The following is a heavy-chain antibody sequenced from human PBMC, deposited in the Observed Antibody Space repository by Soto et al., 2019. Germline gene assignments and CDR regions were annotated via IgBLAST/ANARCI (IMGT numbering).Heavy chain of an antibody. CDR3: ARGFGWLDY. V-gene: IGHV3-64*01. Sequence: EVQLVESGGGLVQPGGSLRLSCAASGFTFSSYAMHWVRQAPGKGLEYVSAISGNGGSTYYANSVKGRFTISRDNSKNTLYLQMGSLRAEDMAVYYCARGFGWLDYWGQGTLVTVSS. D-gene: IGHD6-19*01. CDR2: ISGNGGST. CDR1: GFTFSSYA. J-gene: IGHJ4*02.